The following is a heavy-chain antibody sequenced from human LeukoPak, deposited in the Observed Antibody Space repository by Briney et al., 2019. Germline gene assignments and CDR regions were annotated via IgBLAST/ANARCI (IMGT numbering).Heavy chain of an antibody. CDR3: AKDMDYYDSGGDKGSNAFDI. D-gene: IGHD3-22*01. CDR1: GFTFSSYA. V-gene: IGHV3-30-3*01. J-gene: IGHJ3*02. Sequence: GRSLRLSCAASGFTFSSYAMHWVRQAPGKGLEWVAVISYDGSNKYYADSVKGRFTISRDNSKHSLYLQMNSLRTEDTALYYCAKDMDYYDSGGDKGSNAFDIWGQGTMVTVSS. CDR2: ISYDGSNK.